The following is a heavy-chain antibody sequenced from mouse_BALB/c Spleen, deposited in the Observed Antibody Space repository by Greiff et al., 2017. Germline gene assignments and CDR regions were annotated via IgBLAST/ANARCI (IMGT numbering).Heavy chain of an antibody. V-gene: IGHV3-6*02. CDR2: ISYDGSN. CDR3: ARFYRYFDV. CDR1: GYSITSGYY. J-gene: IGHJ1*01. Sequence: ESGPGLVKPSQSLSLTCSVTGYSITSGYYWNWIRQFPGNKLEWMGYISYDGSNNYNPSLKNRISITRDTSKNQFFLKLNSVTTEDTATYYCARFYRYFDVWGAGTTVTVSS.